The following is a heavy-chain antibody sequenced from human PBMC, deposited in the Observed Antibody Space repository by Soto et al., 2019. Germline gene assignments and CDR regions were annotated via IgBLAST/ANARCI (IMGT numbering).Heavy chain of an antibody. V-gene: IGHV3-9*01. CDR2: ITWNSGSV. Sequence: SLRLSCAASGDTITGYAMHWVRQAPGKGLEWVSGITWNSGSVAYADSVKGRFTISRDNAKNSLYLQMNSLRAEDTALYYCAKGSSAYASPSDCWGQGTLVTVSS. J-gene: IGHJ4*02. CDR1: GDTITGYA. D-gene: IGHD5-12*01. CDR3: AKGSSAYASPSDC.